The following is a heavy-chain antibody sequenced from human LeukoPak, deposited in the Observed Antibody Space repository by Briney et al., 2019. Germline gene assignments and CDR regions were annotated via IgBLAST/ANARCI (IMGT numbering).Heavy chain of an antibody. CDR3: AGDPHSSSWYPNWFDP. J-gene: IGHJ5*02. V-gene: IGHV1-2*02. Sequence: ASVKVSCKASGYTFTGYYMHWVRQAPGQGLEWMGWINPNSGGTNYAQKFQGRVTMTRDTSISTAYMELSRLRSDDTAVYYCAGDPHSSSWYPNWFDPWGQGTLVTVSS. CDR1: GYTFTGYY. CDR2: INPNSGGT. D-gene: IGHD6-13*01.